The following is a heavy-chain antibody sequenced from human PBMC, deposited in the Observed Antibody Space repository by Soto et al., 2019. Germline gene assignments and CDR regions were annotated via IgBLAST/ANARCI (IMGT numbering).Heavy chain of an antibody. D-gene: IGHD2-15*01. CDR3: ETRVGATGAFDI. CDR2: IYSGGST. CDR1: GFTVSSNY. J-gene: IGHJ3*02. Sequence: GGSLRLSCAASGFTVSSNYMSWVRQAPGKGLEWVSVIYSGGSTYYADSMKGRFTISRDNSKNTLYLQMNSLRAEDTAVYYCETRVGATGAFDIWGQGTMVTVSS. V-gene: IGHV3-66*01.